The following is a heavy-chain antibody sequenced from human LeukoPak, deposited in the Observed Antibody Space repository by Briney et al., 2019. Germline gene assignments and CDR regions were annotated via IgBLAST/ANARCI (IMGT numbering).Heavy chain of an antibody. CDR3: ARAFSGSSSWYQLLGY. CDR2: IYSGGST. V-gene: IGHV3-53*01. D-gene: IGHD6-13*01. J-gene: IGHJ4*02. CDR1: GFTVSSNY. Sequence: PGGSLRLSCAASGFTVSSNYMSWVRQAPGKGLEWVSVIYSGGSTYYADSVKGRFTISRDNSKNTLYLQMNSLRAEDTAVYYCARAFSGSSSWYQLLGYWGQGTLVTVSS.